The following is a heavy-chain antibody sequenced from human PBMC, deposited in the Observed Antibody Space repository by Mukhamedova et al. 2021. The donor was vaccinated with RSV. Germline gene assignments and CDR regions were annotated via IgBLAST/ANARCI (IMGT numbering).Heavy chain of an antibody. CDR3: AKTHGYTSSGVEN. Sequence: VKGRFTISRDNSKNTLYLQMNSLRAEDTAVFYCAKTHGYTSSGVENWGQGTLVTVSS. J-gene: IGHJ4*02. V-gene: IGHV3-23*01. D-gene: IGHD6-13*01.